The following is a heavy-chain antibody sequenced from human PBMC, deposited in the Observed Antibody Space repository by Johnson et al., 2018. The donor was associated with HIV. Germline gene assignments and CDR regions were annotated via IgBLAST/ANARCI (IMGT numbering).Heavy chain of an antibody. CDR1: GFTVSSNY. V-gene: IGHV3-66*02. Sequence: VQLVESGGGLVQPGGSLRLSCVVSGFTVSSNYITWVRQAPGKGLEWVSVIYSGGSTYYADSVKGRFTISRDTSKNTLYLQMNSLRPEDTAVYYCTSDGWELLGVAAFDVWGQGTLVTVSS. D-gene: IGHD1-26*01. CDR3: TSDGWELLGVAAFDV. CDR2: IYSGGST. J-gene: IGHJ3*01.